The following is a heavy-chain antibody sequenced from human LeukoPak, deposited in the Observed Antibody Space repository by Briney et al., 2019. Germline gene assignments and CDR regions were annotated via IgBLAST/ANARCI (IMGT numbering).Heavy chain of an antibody. Sequence: GGSLRLSCAASGFTFSSYEMKWVRQAPGKGLEWVSYIASGGGANRFYSESVKGRFTISRDNAKNSLYLHMNSLRAEDTGVYYCARIGTTTRGPAGLDVWGQGTTVTVSS. CDR2: IASGGGANR. D-gene: IGHD2/OR15-2a*01. V-gene: IGHV3-48*03. CDR1: GFTFSSYE. J-gene: IGHJ6*02. CDR3: ARIGTTTRGPAGLDV.